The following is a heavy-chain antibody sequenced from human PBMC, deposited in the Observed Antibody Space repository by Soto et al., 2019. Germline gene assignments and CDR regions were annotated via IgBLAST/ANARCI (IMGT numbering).Heavy chain of an antibody. V-gene: IGHV4-59*01. Sequence: QVQLQESGPGLVKPSETLSLTCTVSGGSISSYYWSWIRQPPGKGLEWLGYIYYSGSTNYNPSLKSRVTISVDTSKNQFSLKLSSVTASDTAVYYCVSGGSSGWSRYFALWGRGTLVTVSS. CDR2: IYYSGST. D-gene: IGHD6-19*01. CDR1: GGSISSYY. J-gene: IGHJ2*01. CDR3: VSGGSSGWSRYFAL.